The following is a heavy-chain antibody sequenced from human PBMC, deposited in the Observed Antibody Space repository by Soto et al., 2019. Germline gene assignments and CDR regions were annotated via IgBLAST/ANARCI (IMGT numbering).Heavy chain of an antibody. CDR2: ISGSGVST. V-gene: IGHV3-23*01. CDR1: GFTFSSYA. CDR3: AKDFPGYGEPARS. J-gene: IGHJ3*01. Sequence: EVQLLESGGGLVQPGGSLRLSCAASGFTFSSYAMTWVRQAPGTGLEWVSAISGSGVSTYYADSLKGRFTISRDNSKNTLYLQMNSLRAEDTAVYYCAKDFPGYGEPARSWGQGTMVTVSS. D-gene: IGHD4-17*01.